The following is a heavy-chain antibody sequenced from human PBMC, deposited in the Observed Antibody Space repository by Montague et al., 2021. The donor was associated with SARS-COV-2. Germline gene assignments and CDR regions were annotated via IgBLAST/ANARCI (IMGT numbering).Heavy chain of an antibody. Sequence: SETLSLTCTVSGGSISSSSYYWGWTRQPPGKGLEWIGSIYYSGSTYYNPSLKSRVTISVDTSKNQFSLKLSSVTAADTAVYYCARQPVLRYFDWLSAAYGMDVWGQGTTVTVSS. D-gene: IGHD3-9*01. CDR1: GGSISSSSYY. CDR2: IYYSGST. J-gene: IGHJ6*02. CDR3: ARQPVLRYFDWLSAAYGMDV. V-gene: IGHV4-39*01.